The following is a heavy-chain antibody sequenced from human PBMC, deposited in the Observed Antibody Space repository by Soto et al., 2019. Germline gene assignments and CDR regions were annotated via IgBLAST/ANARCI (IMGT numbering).Heavy chain of an antibody. CDR1: GDSISSGGYY. Sequence: PSETLSLTCAVSGDSISSGGYYWSWIRQHPGKGLEWIGYIYYSGSTYYNPSLKSRVTISVDTSKNQFSLKLSSVTAADTAVYYCARVGHYGSGSYYPPDYYYYYMDVWGKGTTVTVSS. CDR3: ARVGHYGSGSYYPPDYYYYYMDV. CDR2: IYYSGST. D-gene: IGHD3-10*01. V-gene: IGHV4-31*11. J-gene: IGHJ6*03.